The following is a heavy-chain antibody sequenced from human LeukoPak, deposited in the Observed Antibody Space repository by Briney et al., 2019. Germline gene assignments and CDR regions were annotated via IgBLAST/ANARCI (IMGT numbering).Heavy chain of an antibody. Sequence: GGSLRLSCAASGFTFSNFAMSWVRQAPGKGLEWVANIKQDGSEKYYVDSVKGRFTISRDNAKNTLYLQMNSLRAEDTAVYYCARVRWGGLYYFDYWGQGTLVTVSS. V-gene: IGHV3-7*01. CDR2: IKQDGSEK. CDR3: ARVRWGGLYYFDY. J-gene: IGHJ4*02. CDR1: GFTFSNFA. D-gene: IGHD3-16*01.